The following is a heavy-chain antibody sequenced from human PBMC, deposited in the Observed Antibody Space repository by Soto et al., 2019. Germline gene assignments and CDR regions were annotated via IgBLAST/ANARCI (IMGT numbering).Heavy chain of an antibody. D-gene: IGHD4-17*01. V-gene: IGHV3-30-3*01. CDR1: GFTFSSSA. CDR2: ISYDGSNK. J-gene: IGHJ2*01. CDR3: ARTGSDYGDYVGWYFDL. Sequence: QVQLVASGGGVVQPGRSLRLSCAASGFTFSSSAMHWVRQAPGKGLEWVAVISYDGSNKYYADSVKGRFTISRDNSKNTVYLPLNDLRAEATAVYYCARTGSDYGDYVGWYFDLWGRGTLVTVSS.